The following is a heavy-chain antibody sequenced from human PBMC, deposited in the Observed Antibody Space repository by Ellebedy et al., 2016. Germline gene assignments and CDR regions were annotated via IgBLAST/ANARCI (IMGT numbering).Heavy chain of an antibody. CDR3: ARDALEMALDY. CDR2: ISYDGSNK. V-gene: IGHV3-33*05. Sequence: GESRKISCAASGFTFSSYGMHWVRQAPGKGLEWVAVISYDGSNKYYADSVKGRFTISRDNSKNTLYLQMNSLRAEDTAVYYCARDALEMALDYWGQGTLVTVSS. D-gene: IGHD5-24*01. CDR1: GFTFSSYG. J-gene: IGHJ4*02.